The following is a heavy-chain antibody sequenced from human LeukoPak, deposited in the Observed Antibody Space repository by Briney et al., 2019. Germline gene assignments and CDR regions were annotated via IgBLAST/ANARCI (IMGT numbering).Heavy chain of an antibody. Sequence: ASVKVSCKASGGTFSSYAISWVRQAPGQGLEWMGRIIPILGTANYTQKFQGRVTITADKSTSTAYMELSSLRSEDTAVYYCARVATQADYYDSSGYYDYWGQGTLVTVSS. J-gene: IGHJ4*02. CDR2: IIPILGTA. V-gene: IGHV1-69*04. D-gene: IGHD3-22*01. CDR1: GGTFSSYA. CDR3: ARVATQADYYDSSGYYDY.